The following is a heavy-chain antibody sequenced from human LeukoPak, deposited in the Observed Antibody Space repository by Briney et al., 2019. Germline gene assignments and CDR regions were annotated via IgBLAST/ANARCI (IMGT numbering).Heavy chain of an antibody. Sequence: PSETLSLTCNVSGISISDGRYYWAWIRQRPGRGLEWIGYKYYSGSAKYNPSLQSRLTISIDTPENQFSLHLSSVTAADTAMYYCATPYCSSLSCLDVFNIWGQGRMVTVSS. CDR1: GISISDGRYY. J-gene: IGHJ3*02. CDR3: ATPYCSSLSCLDVFNI. D-gene: IGHD2-2*01. CDR2: KYYSGSA. V-gene: IGHV4-31*03.